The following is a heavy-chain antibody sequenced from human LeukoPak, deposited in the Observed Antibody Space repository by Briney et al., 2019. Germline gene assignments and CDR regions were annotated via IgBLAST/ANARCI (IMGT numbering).Heavy chain of an antibody. J-gene: IGHJ3*02. CDR3: ARALVQPSGAFDI. Sequence: SVKVSCKASGGTFNSYAISWLRQAPGQGLEWMGGIIPIFGTTNYAQKFQGRVTITTDGSSSTAYMEMSSLRPDDTAVYYCARALVQPSGAFDIWGQGAMVTVSS. CDR1: GGTFNSYA. CDR2: IIPIFGTT. D-gene: IGHD1-26*01. V-gene: IGHV1-69*05.